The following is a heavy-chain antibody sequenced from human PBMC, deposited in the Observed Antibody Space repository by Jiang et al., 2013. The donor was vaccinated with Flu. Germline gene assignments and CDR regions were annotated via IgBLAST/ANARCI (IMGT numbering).Heavy chain of an antibody. J-gene: IGHJ5*02. CDR1: GGSISSYY. Sequence: GPGLVKPSETLSLTCTVSGGSISSYYWSWIRQPPGKGLEWIGYIYYSGSTNYNPSLKSRVTISVDTSKNQFSLKLSSVTAADTAVYYCARRYRGGGDNNWFDPWGQGTLVTVSS. CDR3: ARRYRGGGDNNWFDP. V-gene: IGHV4-59*08. CDR2: IYYSGST. D-gene: IGHD4-17*01.